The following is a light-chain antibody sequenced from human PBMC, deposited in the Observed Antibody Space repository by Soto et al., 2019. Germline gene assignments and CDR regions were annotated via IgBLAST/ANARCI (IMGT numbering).Light chain of an antibody. CDR2: VVS. V-gene: IGLV2-14*01. CDR3: TSYTGSSSVL. J-gene: IGLJ2*01. Sequence: QSALTQPASVSGSPGQSITISCTGTSSDVGGYKYVSWYQQYPGKAPKLMIYVVSNRPSGVSNRFSGSKSANTASLTISGLQADDEADYYCTSYTGSSSVLFGGGTKLTVL. CDR1: SSDVGGYKY.